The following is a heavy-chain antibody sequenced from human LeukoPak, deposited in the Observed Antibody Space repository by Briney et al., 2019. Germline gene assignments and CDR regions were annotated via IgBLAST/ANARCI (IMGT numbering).Heavy chain of an antibody. CDR3: ARGPITMVRGANYLDY. CDR2: IYYSGST. CDR1: GGSISSYY. D-gene: IGHD3-10*01. Sequence: SETLSLTCTVSGGSISSYYWSWIRQPPGKGLEWIGYIYYSGSTNYNPSLKSRVTISVDTSKNQFSLKLSSVTAADTAVYYCARGPITMVRGANYLDYWGQGTLVTVSS. V-gene: IGHV4-59*01. J-gene: IGHJ4*02.